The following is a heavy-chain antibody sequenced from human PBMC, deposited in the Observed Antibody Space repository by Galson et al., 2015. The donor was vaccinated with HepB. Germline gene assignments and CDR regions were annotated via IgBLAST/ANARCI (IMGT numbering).Heavy chain of an antibody. CDR3: ARVAGTIYYYATDV. V-gene: IGHV6-1*01. D-gene: IGHD2-15*01. CDR2: IYYRGTWYT. J-gene: IGHJ6*02. Sequence: CAISGDSVPSNSAAWNWIRHSPSRGLEWLGRIYYRGTWYTDNGVSVKSRITINPDTSKNQFSLQLTSVTPEDTAVYYCARVAGTIYYYATDVWGQGTTVIVSS. CDR1: GDSVPSNSAA.